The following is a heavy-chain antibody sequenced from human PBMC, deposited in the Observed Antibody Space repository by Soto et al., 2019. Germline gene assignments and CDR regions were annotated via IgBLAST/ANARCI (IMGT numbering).Heavy chain of an antibody. Sequence: GGSLRLSCAASGFTFSDYYMSWIRQAPGKGLEWVSYISSSSSYTNYADSVKGRFTISRDNAKNSLYLQMNSLRAEDTAVYYCARTKDCTTGVCSAGFDYWGQGTLVTVSS. CDR1: GFTFSDYY. CDR2: ISSSSSYT. D-gene: IGHD2-8*01. CDR3: ARTKDCTTGVCSAGFDY. J-gene: IGHJ4*02. V-gene: IGHV3-11*06.